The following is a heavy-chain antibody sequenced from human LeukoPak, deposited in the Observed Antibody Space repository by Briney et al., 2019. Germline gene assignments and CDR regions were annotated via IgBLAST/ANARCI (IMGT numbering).Heavy chain of an antibody. Sequence: SQTLSLTCAISGDSVSSNSGAWNWIRQSPSRGLEWLGRTYYRSKWYNGYAVSVKSRITINPDTSKNQFSLHLNSVTPGDTAVYYCAGGPGSLLHWGQGILVTVSS. J-gene: IGHJ4*02. V-gene: IGHV6-1*01. CDR2: TYYRSKWYN. CDR3: AGGPGSLLH. CDR1: GDSVSSNSGA.